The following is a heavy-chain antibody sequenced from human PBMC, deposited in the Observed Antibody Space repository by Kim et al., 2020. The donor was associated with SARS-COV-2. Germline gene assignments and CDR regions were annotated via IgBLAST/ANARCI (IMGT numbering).Heavy chain of an antibody. V-gene: IGHV3-48*03. D-gene: IGHD5-12*01. CDR2: ISSSGSTI. CDR3: ASAIAVAMYYYYYYGMDV. Sequence: GGSLRLSCAASGFTFSSYEMNWVRQAPGKGLEWVSYISSSGSTIYYADSVKGRFTISRDNAKNSLYLQMNSLRAEDTAVYYCASAIAVAMYYYYYYGMDVWGQGTTVTVSS. J-gene: IGHJ6*02. CDR1: GFTFSSYE.